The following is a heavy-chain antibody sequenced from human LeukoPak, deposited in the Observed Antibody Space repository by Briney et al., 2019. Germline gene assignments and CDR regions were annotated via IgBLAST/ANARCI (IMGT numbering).Heavy chain of an antibody. V-gene: IGHV1-46*01. D-gene: IGHD6-6*01. CDR3: ARGLAPYSSSFYNYYGMDV. CDR1: GYTFTSYY. J-gene: IGHJ6*02. CDR2: INPSGGST. Sequence: ASVKVSCKASGYTFTSYYMHWVRQAPGQGLEWMGIINPSGGSTSYAQKFQGRVTMTRDTPTSTVYMELSSLRSEDTAVYYCARGLAPYSSSFYNYYGMDVWGQGTTVTVSS.